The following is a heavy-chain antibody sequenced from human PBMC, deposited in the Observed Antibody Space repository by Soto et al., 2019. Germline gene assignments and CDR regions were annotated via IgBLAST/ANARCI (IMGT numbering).Heavy chain of an antibody. Sequence: QLQLQESGPGLVKPSETLSLTCTVSGGSISSSSYYWGWIRQPPGKGLEWIGSIHYSGSTYYNPSLKSRVTISVDKSKNQFSLKLSSVTAADTAVYYCARLRSVSIAAAGFDYWGQGTLVTVSS. CDR1: GGSISSSSYY. J-gene: IGHJ4*02. D-gene: IGHD6-13*01. CDR2: IHYSGST. V-gene: IGHV4-39*01. CDR3: ARLRSVSIAAAGFDY.